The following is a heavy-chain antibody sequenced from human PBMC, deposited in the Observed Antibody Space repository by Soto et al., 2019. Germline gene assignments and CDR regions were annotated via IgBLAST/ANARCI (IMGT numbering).Heavy chain of an antibody. CDR1: GGTFSSYA. D-gene: IGHD6-13*01. V-gene: IGHV1-69*13. Sequence: GASVKVSCKASGGTFSSYAISWVRQAPGQGLEWMGGIIPIFGTANYAQKFQGRVTITADESTSTAYMELSSLRSEDTAVYYCATSHFKGIAAPYYYYYGMDVWGQGTTVTVSS. J-gene: IGHJ6*02. CDR2: IIPIFGTA. CDR3: ATSHFKGIAAPYYYYYGMDV.